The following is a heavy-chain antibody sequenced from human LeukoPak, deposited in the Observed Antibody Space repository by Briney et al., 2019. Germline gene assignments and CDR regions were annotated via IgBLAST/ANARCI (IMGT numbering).Heavy chain of an antibody. V-gene: IGHV1-69*13. CDR1: GYTITGYY. Sequence: SVTVSCKASGYTITGYYMHWVRQAPGQGLEWMGGIIPIFGTANYAQKFQGRVTITADESTSTAYMELSSLRSEDTAVYYCARASYDFWSGSPLYWGQGTLVTVSS. D-gene: IGHD3-3*01. CDR3: ARASYDFWSGSPLY. J-gene: IGHJ4*02. CDR2: IIPIFGTA.